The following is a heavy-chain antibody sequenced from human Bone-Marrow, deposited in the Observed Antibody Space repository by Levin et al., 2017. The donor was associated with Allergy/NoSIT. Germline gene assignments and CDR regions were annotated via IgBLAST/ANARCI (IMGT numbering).Heavy chain of an antibody. CDR3: VRNHYYYYYMDV. J-gene: IGHJ6*03. CDR1: GFTFRNFD. CDR2: ITGPRSSI. V-gene: IGHV3-21*01. Sequence: GGSLRLSCAASGFTFRNFDMNWVRQAPGKGLEWVSSITGPRSSISYADSVRGRFTISRDNARNSLYLQMDSLRAEDTAIYYCVRNHYYYYYMDVWGRGTTVTVSS.